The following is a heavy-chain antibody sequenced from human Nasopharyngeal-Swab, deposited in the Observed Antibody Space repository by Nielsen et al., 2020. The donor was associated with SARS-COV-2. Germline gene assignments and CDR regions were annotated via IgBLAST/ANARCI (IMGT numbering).Heavy chain of an antibody. D-gene: IGHD2-8*01. Sequence: GESLKISCAASGFTFSSYGMPWVRQAPGKGLEWVAVISYDGSNKYYADSVKGRFTISRDNSKNTLYLQMNSLRAEDTAVYYCAKGMLQGMDYWGQGTLVTVSS. J-gene: IGHJ4*02. CDR3: AKGMLQGMDY. CDR2: ISYDGSNK. CDR1: GFTFSSYG. V-gene: IGHV3-30*18.